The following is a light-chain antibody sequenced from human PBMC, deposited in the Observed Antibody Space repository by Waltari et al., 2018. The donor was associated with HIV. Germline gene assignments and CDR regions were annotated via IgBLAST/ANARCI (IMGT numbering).Light chain of an antibody. CDR3: QQYGDPPWT. J-gene: IGKJ1*01. CDR1: QTITNNY. CDR2: GAL. Sequence: EILLTQSPGTLSLSPGKRATLSCRASQTITNNYLAWYQQKPGQAPRLLISGALTRAPGIPARFSVNASGTDFTLAISRLEPEDIAVYFCQQYGDPPWTFGQGTKVEIK. V-gene: IGKV3-20*01.